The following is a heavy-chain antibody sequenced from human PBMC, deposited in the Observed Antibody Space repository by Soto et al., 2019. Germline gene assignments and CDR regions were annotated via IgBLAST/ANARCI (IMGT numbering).Heavy chain of an antibody. CDR1: GDSVSTNSAT. V-gene: IGHV6-1*01. CDR3: ARLIGDSWLDS. Sequence: SQTLSLPCPISGDSVSTNSATWDWIRPYPSRGLEWLGRTYYRSMWYTDYAVSVNGRITINPDTSNNQLSLQLSSVTPDDTAVYYCARLIGDSWLDSWGQGTLVTVSS. D-gene: IGHD2-8*01. J-gene: IGHJ5*01. CDR2: TYYRSMWYT.